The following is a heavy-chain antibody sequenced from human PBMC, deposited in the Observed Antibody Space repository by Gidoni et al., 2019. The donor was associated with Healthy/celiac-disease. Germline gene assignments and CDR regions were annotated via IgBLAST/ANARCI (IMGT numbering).Heavy chain of an antibody. CDR2: IKQDGSEK. J-gene: IGHJ3*02. V-gene: IGHV3-7*01. Sequence: ANIKQDGSEKYYVDSVKGRFTISRDNAKNSLYLQMNSLRAEDTAVYYCARDRACEITMIVATKPAFDIWGQGTMVTVSS. CDR3: ARDRACEITMIVATKPAFDI. D-gene: IGHD3-22*01.